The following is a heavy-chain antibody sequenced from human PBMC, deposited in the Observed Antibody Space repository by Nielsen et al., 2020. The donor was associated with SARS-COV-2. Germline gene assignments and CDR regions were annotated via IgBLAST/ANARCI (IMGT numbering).Heavy chain of an antibody. CDR3: VKDLGDFWEGDGMDV. Sequence: GGSLRLSCAASGFTFDDYAMHWVRQAPGKGLEWVSGISWNSGSIGYADSVKGRFTISRDNSKNTLYLQMNSLRAEDTAVYYCVKDLGDFWEGDGMDVWGQGTTVTVSS. V-gene: IGHV3-9*01. CDR2: ISWNSGSI. D-gene: IGHD3-3*01. J-gene: IGHJ6*02. CDR1: GFTFDDYA.